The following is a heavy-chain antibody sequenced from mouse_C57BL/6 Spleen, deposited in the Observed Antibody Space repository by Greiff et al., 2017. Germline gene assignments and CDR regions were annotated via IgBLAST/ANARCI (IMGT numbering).Heavy chain of an antibody. CDR2: IHPNSGST. J-gene: IGHJ3*01. CDR3: ARWDTRFAY. V-gene: IGHV1-64*01. D-gene: IGHD4-1*01. Sequence: QVQLKQPGAELVKPGASVKLSCKASGYTFTSYWMHWVKQRPGQGLEWIGMIHPNSGSTNYNEKFKSKATLTVDKSSSTAYMQLSSLTSEDSAVYYCARWDTRFAYWGQGTLVTVSA. CDR1: GYTFTSYW.